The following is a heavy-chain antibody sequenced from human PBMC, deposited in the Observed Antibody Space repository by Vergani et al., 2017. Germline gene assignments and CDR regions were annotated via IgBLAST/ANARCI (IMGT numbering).Heavy chain of an antibody. CDR3: ARDPLGYGGDAEDYYYGMDV. Sequence: EVQLLESGGDLVQPGGSLRLSCEASGFSFPGYAMSWVRQAPGKGLEWVSSVSGSSATPYYADSVKGRFIISRDNSKNTLHLQMNSLRADDTAVYYCARDPLGYGGDAEDYYYGMDVWGQGATVTVSS. V-gene: IGHV3-23*01. D-gene: IGHD2-21*02. CDR2: VSGSSATP. CDR1: GFSFPGYA. J-gene: IGHJ6*02.